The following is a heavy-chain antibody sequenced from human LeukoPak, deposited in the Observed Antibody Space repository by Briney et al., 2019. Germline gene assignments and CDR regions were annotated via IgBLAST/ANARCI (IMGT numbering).Heavy chain of an antibody. V-gene: IGHV3-7*01. CDR1: GFTFSSYW. J-gene: IGHJ3*02. D-gene: IGHD1-26*01. CDR2: IKQDGSEK. CDR3: ARAFSSGSYFAHDAFDI. Sequence: AGGSLSLSLAASGFTFSSYWMSWVRQAPGKGLEWVANIKQDGSEKYYVDSVKGRFTISRDNAKNSLYLQMNSLRAEDTAVYYCARAFSSGSYFAHDAFDIWGQGTMVTVSS.